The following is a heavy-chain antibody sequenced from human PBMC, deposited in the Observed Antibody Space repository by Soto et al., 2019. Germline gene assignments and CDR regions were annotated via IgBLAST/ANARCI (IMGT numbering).Heavy chain of an antibody. CDR3: ARDDLYDSTGYDS. CDR1: GFTFRDFT. Sequence: GGSLRLSCAASGFTFRDFTMNWVRQAPGKGLEWVSSISSSGTFKYYADSLGGRFTISRDNAKNSLYLQLNSLRGEDTAIYYCARDDLYDSTGYDSWGQGTLVTVSS. CDR2: ISSSGTFK. J-gene: IGHJ5*02. D-gene: IGHD3-22*01. V-gene: IGHV3-21*01.